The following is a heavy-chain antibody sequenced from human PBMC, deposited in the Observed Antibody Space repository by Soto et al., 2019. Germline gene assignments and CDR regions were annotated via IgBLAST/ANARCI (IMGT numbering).Heavy chain of an antibody. Sequence: PSETLSLTCAVSGGSISSGGYSWSWIRQPPGKGLECIGYIYHSRSTYYNPSLKSRVTISVDRSKNQFSLKLSSVTAADTAVYYCARAPALGYWGQGTLLTISS. V-gene: IGHV4-30-2*01. CDR2: IYHSRST. CDR1: GGSISSGGYS. J-gene: IGHJ4*02. CDR3: ARAPALGY.